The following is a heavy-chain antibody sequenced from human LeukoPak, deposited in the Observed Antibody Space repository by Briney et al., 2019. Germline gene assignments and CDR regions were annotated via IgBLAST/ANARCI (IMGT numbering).Heavy chain of an antibody. Sequence: ASVKVSSKVSGYTLTELSMHWVRQAPGKGLEWMGGFDPEDGETIYAQKFQGRVTMTEDTSTDTAYMELSSLRSEDTAVYYCATDYYDFWSGYLPPFDPWGQGTLVTVSS. V-gene: IGHV1-24*01. CDR1: GYTLTELS. J-gene: IGHJ5*02. D-gene: IGHD3-3*01. CDR3: ATDYYDFWSGYLPPFDP. CDR2: FDPEDGET.